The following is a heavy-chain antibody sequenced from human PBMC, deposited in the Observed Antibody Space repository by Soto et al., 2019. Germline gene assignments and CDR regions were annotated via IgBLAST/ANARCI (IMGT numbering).Heavy chain of an antibody. CDR2: IYYSGST. CDR1: GGSISSSSYY. J-gene: IGHJ5*02. CDR3: ARIVVVAATSRFWFDP. D-gene: IGHD2-15*01. Sequence: SETLSLTCTVSGGSISSSSYYWGWIRQPPGKGLEWIGSIYYSGSTYYNPSLKGRVTISVDTSKNQFSLKLSSVTAADTAVYYCARIVVVAATSRFWFDPWGQGTLVTVSS. V-gene: IGHV4-39*01.